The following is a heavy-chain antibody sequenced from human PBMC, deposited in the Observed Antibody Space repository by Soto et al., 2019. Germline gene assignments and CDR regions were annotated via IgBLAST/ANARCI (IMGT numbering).Heavy chain of an antibody. CDR3: ATLKESIAAAGTPDY. CDR2: ISAYNGNT. CDR1: GYTFTSYG. J-gene: IGHJ4*02. Sequence: ASVKVSCKASGYTFTSYGISWVRQAPGQGLEWMGWISAYNGNTNYAQKLQGRVTMTTDTSTSTAYMELRSLRSDDTAVYYCATLKESIAAAGTPDYWGQGTLVTVSS. D-gene: IGHD6-13*01. V-gene: IGHV1-18*01.